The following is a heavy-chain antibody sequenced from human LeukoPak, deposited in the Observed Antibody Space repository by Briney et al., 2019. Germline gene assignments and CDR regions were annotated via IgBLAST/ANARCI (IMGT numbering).Heavy chain of an antibody. Sequence: GGSLRLSCAASGFTFSSYAMSWVRQAPGKGLEWVSAISGSGGSTYYADSVKGRFTISRDNSKNTLYLQVNSLRAADTAVYYCAKSPPSLMVYDYYYYYMDVWGKGTTATVSS. CDR2: ISGSGGST. D-gene: IGHD2-8*01. CDR3: AKSPPSLMVYDYYYYYMDV. CDR1: GFTFSSYA. J-gene: IGHJ6*03. V-gene: IGHV3-23*01.